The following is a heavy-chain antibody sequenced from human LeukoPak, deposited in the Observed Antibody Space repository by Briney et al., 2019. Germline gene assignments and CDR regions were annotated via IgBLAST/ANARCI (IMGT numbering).Heavy chain of an antibody. Sequence: GGSLRLSCAAAGFTFSSYSMNSVRQAPGKGMEWVSYISRSSSTIYYADSVKGRFTISRDNANNSLYLQMNSLRAEDTAVYYCARAVPAAIFFYYYYYVDVWGKGTTVTVSS. D-gene: IGHD2-2*02. J-gene: IGHJ6*03. CDR1: GFTFSSYS. CDR2: ISRSSSTI. CDR3: ARAVPAAIFFYYYYYVDV. V-gene: IGHV3-48*04.